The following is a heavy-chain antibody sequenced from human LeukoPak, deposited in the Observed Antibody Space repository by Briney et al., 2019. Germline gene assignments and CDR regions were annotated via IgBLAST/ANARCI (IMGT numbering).Heavy chain of an antibody. Sequence: GGSLRLSCAASGFTFSSYEMNWVRQAPGKGLEWVSYISSSGSTIYYADSVKGRFTIPRDNAKNSLYLQMNSLRAEDTAVYYCLAGYDILTGYYDAYYYYGMDVWGKGTTVTVSS. D-gene: IGHD3-9*01. CDR1: GFTFSSYE. V-gene: IGHV3-48*03. CDR3: LAGYDILTGYYDAYYYYGMDV. J-gene: IGHJ6*04. CDR2: ISSSGSTI.